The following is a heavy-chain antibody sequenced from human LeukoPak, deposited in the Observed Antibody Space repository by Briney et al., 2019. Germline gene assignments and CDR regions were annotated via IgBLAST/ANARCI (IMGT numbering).Heavy chain of an antibody. CDR2: INPNSGGT. V-gene: IGHV1-2*02. CDR3: ARSPRGSSWYGGTGNWFDP. Sequence: ASVKVSCKASGYTFTGYYMHWVRQAPGQGLEWMGWINPNSGGTNYAQKFQGRVTMTRDTSISTAYMELSRLRSDDTAVYYCARSPRGSSWYGGTGNWFDPWGQGTPVTVSS. J-gene: IGHJ5*02. CDR1: GYTFTGYY. D-gene: IGHD6-13*01.